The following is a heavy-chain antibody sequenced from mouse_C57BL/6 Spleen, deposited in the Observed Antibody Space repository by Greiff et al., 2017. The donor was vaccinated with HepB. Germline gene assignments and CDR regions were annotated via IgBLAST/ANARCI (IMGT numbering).Heavy chain of an antibody. V-gene: IGHV1-76*01. D-gene: IGHD2-3*01. J-gene: IGHJ3*01. CDR1: GYTFTDYY. CDR3: ARVGTYDGYYVAWFAY. Sequence: QVQLQQSGAELVRPGASVKLSCKASGYTFTDYYINWVKQRPGQGLEWIARIYPGSGNTYYNEKFKGKATLTAEKSSSTAYMQLSSLTSEDSAVYFCARVGTYDGYYVAWFAYWGQGTLVTVSA. CDR2: IYPGSGNT.